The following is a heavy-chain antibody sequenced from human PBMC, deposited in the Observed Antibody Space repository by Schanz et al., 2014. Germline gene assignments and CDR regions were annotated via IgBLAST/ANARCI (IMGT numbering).Heavy chain of an antibody. CDR1: GFTFSGYS. Sequence: EVHLLESGGGLVQPGGSLRLSCAASGFTFSGYSMNWVRQAPGKGLEWVAYISSSSSTIHYADSVKGRFTISRDNAKNSLYLQMDSLRAEDTAVYYCARIGGSVFDYWAQGTLVTVSS. V-gene: IGHV3-48*01. CDR3: ARIGGSVFDY. D-gene: IGHD3-10*01. J-gene: IGHJ4*02. CDR2: ISSSSSTI.